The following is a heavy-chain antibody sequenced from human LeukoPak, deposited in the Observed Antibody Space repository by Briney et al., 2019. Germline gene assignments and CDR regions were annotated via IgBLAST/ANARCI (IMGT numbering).Heavy chain of an antibody. Sequence: ASVKVSCKASGGTFSSYGISWVRQAPGQGLEWMGWISAYNGNTNYAQKLQGRVTMTTDTSTSTAYMELRSLRSDDTAVYYCARDRSGIGDAFDIWGQGTMVTVSS. CDR3: ARDRSGIGDAFDI. D-gene: IGHD1-26*01. CDR2: ISAYNGNT. J-gene: IGHJ3*02. V-gene: IGHV1-18*01. CDR1: GGTFSSYG.